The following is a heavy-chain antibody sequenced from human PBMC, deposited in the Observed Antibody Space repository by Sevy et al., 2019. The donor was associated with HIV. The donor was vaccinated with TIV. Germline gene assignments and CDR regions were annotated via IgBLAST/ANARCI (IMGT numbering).Heavy chain of an antibody. D-gene: IGHD6-13*01. CDR1: GFTVSSNY. V-gene: IGHV3-53*01. J-gene: IGHJ4*02. CDR2: IYSGGST. Sequence: GGSLRLSCAASGFTVSSNYMSWVRQAPGKGLEWVSVIYSGGSTYYADSVKGRFTISRDNSKNTLYLQMNSLRAEDTAVYYRARDRADPYSSSWQYYFDYWGQGTLVTVSS. CDR3: ARDRADPYSSSWQYYFDY.